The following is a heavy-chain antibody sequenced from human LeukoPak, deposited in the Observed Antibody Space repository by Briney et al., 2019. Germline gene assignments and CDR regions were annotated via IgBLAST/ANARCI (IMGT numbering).Heavy chain of an antibody. CDR1: GYTFTDYY. J-gene: IGHJ3*02. V-gene: IGHV1-69-2*01. CDR3: ARIHLGYCTNGVCYGAFDI. Sequence: ASVKVSCKVSGYTFTDYYMHWVQQAPGKGLEWMGLVDPEDGETIYAEKFQGRVTITADTSTDTAYMELSSLRSEDTAVYYCARIHLGYCTNGVCYGAFDIWGQGTMVTVSS. D-gene: IGHD2-8*01. CDR2: VDPEDGET.